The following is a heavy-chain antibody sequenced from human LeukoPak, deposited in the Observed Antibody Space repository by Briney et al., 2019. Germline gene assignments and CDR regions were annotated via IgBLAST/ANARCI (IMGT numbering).Heavy chain of an antibody. CDR3: ARVIGWDEPFDI. CDR2: ISSSGSTI. V-gene: IGHV3-11*04. D-gene: IGHD1-26*01. CDR1: GFTFSDYY. J-gene: IGHJ3*02. Sequence: GGSLRLSCAASGFTFSDYYMSWIRQAPGKGLEWVSYISSSGSTIYYADSVKGRFTVSRDNAKNTLYLQMNSLRDEDTAVYHCARVIGWDEPFDIWGQGTMVTVSS.